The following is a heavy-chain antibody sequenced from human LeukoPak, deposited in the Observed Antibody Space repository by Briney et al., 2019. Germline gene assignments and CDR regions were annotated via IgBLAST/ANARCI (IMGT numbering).Heavy chain of an antibody. CDR2: ISAYNGNT. CDR3: AREGYDSSGYYFLDY. Sequence: GASVKVSCKASGYTFTSYGISWVRQAPGQGLEWMGWISAYNGNTNYAQKLQGRVTMTTDTSTSTAYMELSRLRSDDTAVYYCAREGYDSSGYYFLDYWGQGTLVTVSS. D-gene: IGHD3-22*01. V-gene: IGHV1-18*01. J-gene: IGHJ4*02. CDR1: GYTFTSYG.